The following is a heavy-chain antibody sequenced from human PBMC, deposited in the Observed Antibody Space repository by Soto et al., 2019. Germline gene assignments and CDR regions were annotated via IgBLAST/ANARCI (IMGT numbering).Heavy chain of an antibody. CDR3: ARIHWAQSSLDY. Sequence: NTSETLSLTCAVSGGSIDSGAFSLSWIRQPPGKGLEWIGYVTHSGTAYSIPSLNGRLTLSVDSSQTQFSLKLTSVTAADSAFYYCARIHWAQSSLDYWGRGILVTVSS. V-gene: IGHV4-30-2*01. J-gene: IGHJ4*02. D-gene: IGHD6-19*01. CDR2: VTHSGTA. CDR1: GGSIDSGAFS.